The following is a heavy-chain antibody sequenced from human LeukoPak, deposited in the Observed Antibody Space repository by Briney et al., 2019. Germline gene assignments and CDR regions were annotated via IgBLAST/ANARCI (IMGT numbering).Heavy chain of an antibody. J-gene: IGHJ4*02. CDR1: GFTFSSYW. Sequence: PGGSLRLSCAASGFTFSSYWMAWVRQAPGKGLEWVASIQQNGNEKYYVDSVKGRFTISKDNAKNLLYLQMNSLRAEDTAVYYCAREDHSKYEYWGQGTPVTVSS. CDR2: IQQNGNEK. CDR3: AREDHSKYEY. V-gene: IGHV3-7*01. D-gene: IGHD4-11*01.